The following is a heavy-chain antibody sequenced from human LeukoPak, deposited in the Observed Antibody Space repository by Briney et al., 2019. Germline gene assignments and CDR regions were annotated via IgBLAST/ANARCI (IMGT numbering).Heavy chain of an antibody. CDR3: ARDLYSSKTNDAFVI. D-gene: IGHD6-13*01. CDR1: GGSIRSSNYY. J-gene: IGHJ3*02. Sequence: SETLSLTCTVSGGSIRSSNYYWGWIRQPPGKGLQWIGSIYYSGSTYYNPSLKSRVTISLDASKNQFSLKLSSVTAADTAVYYCARDLYSSKTNDAFVIWGQGTMVTVSS. V-gene: IGHV4-39*07. CDR2: IYYSGST.